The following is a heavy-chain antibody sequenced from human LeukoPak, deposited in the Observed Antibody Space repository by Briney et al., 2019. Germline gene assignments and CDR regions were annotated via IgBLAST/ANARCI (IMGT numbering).Heavy chain of an antibody. CDR3: ARDYCSGGSCYSFDG. CDR2: ISSNGSST. Sequence: GGSLRLSCAASGFTFSSYAMHWVRQAPGKGLEYVSAISSNGSSTYYANSVKGRFTISRDNSKNTLYLQMGSLRAEDMAVYYGARDYCSGGSCYSFDGWGQGTLVTVSS. V-gene: IGHV3-64*01. J-gene: IGHJ4*02. D-gene: IGHD2-15*01. CDR1: GFTFSSYA.